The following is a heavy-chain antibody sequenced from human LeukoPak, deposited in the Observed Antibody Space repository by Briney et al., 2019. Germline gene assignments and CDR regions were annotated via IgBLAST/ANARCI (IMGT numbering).Heavy chain of an antibody. D-gene: IGHD3-22*01. V-gene: IGHV3-33*06. Sequence: GRSLRLSCAASGFTFSSYGMHWVRQAPGKGLEWVAVIWYDGSNKYYADSVKGRFTISRDNSKNTLYLQMNSLRAEDTAVYYCAKVWAPYDSSGYLFNYFDYWGQGTLVTVSS. CDR3: AKVWAPYDSSGYLFNYFDY. J-gene: IGHJ4*02. CDR1: GFTFSSYG. CDR2: IWYDGSNK.